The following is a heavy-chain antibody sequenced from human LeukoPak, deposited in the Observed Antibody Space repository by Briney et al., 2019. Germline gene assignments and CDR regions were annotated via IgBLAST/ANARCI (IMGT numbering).Heavy chain of an antibody. Sequence: PSETLSLTCGVSGYSISSGFYWGWIRQPPGKGLQWIGSLYYTGSAEYNPSLKSRLTMSMDKSKNQFSLKLNSVTAADTAVYYCARLWSGYNFDYWGQGTLVTV. CDR1: GYSISSGFY. CDR2: LYYTGSA. V-gene: IGHV4-38-2*01. CDR3: ARLWSGYNFDY. J-gene: IGHJ4*02. D-gene: IGHD5-24*01.